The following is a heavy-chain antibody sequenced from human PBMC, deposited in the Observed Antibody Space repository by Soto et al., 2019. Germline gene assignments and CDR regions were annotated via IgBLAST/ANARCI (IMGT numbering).Heavy chain of an antibody. Sequence: ILSCAASGFTFSSYGMHWVRQAPGKGLEWVAVISYDGSNKYYADSVKGRFTISRDNSKNTLYLQMNSLRAEDTAVYYCAKGYSSSWYPSYYYYGMDVWGQGTTVTVSS. D-gene: IGHD6-13*01. CDR2: ISYDGSNK. V-gene: IGHV3-30*18. CDR3: AKGYSSSWYPSYYYYGMDV. CDR1: GFTFSSYG. J-gene: IGHJ6*02.